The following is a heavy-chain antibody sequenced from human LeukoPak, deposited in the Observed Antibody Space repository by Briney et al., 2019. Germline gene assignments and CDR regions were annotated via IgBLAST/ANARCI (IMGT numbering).Heavy chain of an antibody. Sequence: PGGSLRLSCAASGFTFSSYAMHWVRQAPGKGLEWVAVISYDGSNKYYADSVKGRFTISRDNSKNTLYLQMNGLRAEDTAVYYCARVWITAMVIGPVTDYYGMDVWGQGTTVTVSS. CDR2: ISYDGSNK. CDR3: ARVWITAMVIGPVTDYYGMDV. J-gene: IGHJ6*02. V-gene: IGHV3-30*04. CDR1: GFTFSSYA. D-gene: IGHD5-18*01.